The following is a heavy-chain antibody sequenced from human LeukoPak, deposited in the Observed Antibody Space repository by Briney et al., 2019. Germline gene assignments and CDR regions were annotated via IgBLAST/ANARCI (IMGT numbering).Heavy chain of an antibody. V-gene: IGHV4-39*07. J-gene: IGHJ4*02. D-gene: IGHD4-17*01. CDR2: IYYSGST. CDR1: GGSISSSSYC. Sequence: PSETLSLTCTVSGGSISSSSYCWGWIRQPPGKGLEWIGSIYYSGSTYYNPSLKSRVTISVDTSKNQFSLRLSSVTAADTAVYYCARLFWTNDYGDQDPSGYFDYWGQGTLVTVSS. CDR3: ARLFWTNDYGDQDPSGYFDY.